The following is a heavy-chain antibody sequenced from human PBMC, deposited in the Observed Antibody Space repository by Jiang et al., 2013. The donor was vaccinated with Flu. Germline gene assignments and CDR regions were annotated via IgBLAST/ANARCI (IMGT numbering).Heavy chain of an antibody. D-gene: IGHD3-22*01. CDR1: GFTFSTYS. Sequence: VQLLESGGGLVQPGGSLRLSCAASGFTFSTYSMSWVRQAPGKGLEWVSYISRSGSTIYYADSVKGRFTISRDSAKNSLYLQMNSLRDEDTAVYYCARVPGSGYPNYYYYYMDVWGKGTTVTVSS. CDR2: ISRSGSTI. J-gene: IGHJ6*03. CDR3: ARVPGSGYPNYYYYYMDV. V-gene: IGHV3-48*02.